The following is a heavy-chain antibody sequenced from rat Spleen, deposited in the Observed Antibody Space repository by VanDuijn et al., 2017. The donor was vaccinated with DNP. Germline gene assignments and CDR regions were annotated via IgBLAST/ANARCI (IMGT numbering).Heavy chain of an antibody. CDR3: TRHVLPLRVWDY. Sequence: EVQLVESGGGLVQPGRSLKLSCAASGFTFSDYYMAWVRQAPTKGLAWVAYIGYDGGSAYYGDSVKGRFTISRDNAKSTLYLQMNSLRSEDMATYYCTRHVLPLRVWDYWGQGVMVTVSS. V-gene: IGHV5-22*01. CDR2: IGYDGGSA. D-gene: IGHD1-3*01. CDR1: GFTFSDYY. J-gene: IGHJ2*01.